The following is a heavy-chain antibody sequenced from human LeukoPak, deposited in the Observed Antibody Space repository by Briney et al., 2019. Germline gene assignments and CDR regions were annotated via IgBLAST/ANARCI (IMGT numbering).Heavy chain of an antibody. CDR2: ISCRTGGT. CDR1: GFPFNTNT. D-gene: IGHD5-12*01. CDR3: AKCGNSGCHLIDY. Sequence: GGSLRLSCAASGFPFNTNTMSWVRQAPGKGLEWVSAISCRTGGTYYADSVKGRFNISRHNSKSTLYLQMDTLRPEDTAVYYCAKCGNSGCHLIDYWGQGTLVTVSS. J-gene: IGHJ4*02. V-gene: IGHV3-23*01.